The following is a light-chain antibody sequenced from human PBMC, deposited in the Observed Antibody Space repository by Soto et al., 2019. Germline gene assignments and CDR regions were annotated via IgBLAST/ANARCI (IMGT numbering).Light chain of an antibody. V-gene: IGKV1-39*01. CDR2: ASS. J-gene: IGKJ5*01. Sequence: EIQMTQSPSSLSASLGDTATITCRASQSIGKHLNWYQQKPGEAPKFLIYASSSLQSGVPSRFSGSGSGTDFTLTTNSLQPEDFATYYCQQDYTSAITFGQGTRLEIK. CDR1: QSIGKH. CDR3: QQDYTSAIT.